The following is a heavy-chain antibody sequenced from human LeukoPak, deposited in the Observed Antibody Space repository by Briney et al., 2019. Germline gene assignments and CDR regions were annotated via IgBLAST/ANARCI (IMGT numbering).Heavy chain of an antibody. CDR3: GRDIRPYDYTHRAV. V-gene: IGHV3-9*01. CDR2: ISWNSGKI. D-gene: IGHD5-12*01. J-gene: IGHJ6*03. Sequence: PGGSLRLSCAASGFTFDDYGMHWVRQAPGKGLEWVSGISWNSGKIGYADSVKGRFTISRDNAKNSLYLQMDSLRGEDTAFYYCGRDIRPYDYTHRAVWGKGTRVTVP. CDR1: GFTFDDYG.